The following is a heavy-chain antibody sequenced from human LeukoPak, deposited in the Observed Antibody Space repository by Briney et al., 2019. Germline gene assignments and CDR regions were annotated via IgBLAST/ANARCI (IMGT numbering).Heavy chain of an antibody. CDR1: GGSFSGYY. Sequence: SETLSLTCAVYGGSFSGYYWSWIRQPPGKGLEWIGSIYHSGSTYYNPSLKSRVTISVDTSKNQFSLKLSSVTAADTAVYYCARGDPPDYWGQGTLVTVSS. CDR3: ARGDPPDY. J-gene: IGHJ4*02. CDR2: IYHSGST. V-gene: IGHV4-34*01.